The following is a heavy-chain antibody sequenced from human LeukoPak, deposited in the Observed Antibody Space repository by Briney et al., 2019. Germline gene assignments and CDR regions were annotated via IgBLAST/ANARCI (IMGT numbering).Heavy chain of an antibody. CDR3: AKGAFRDQVQGYYYMDV. V-gene: IGHV3-7*01. CDR2: IKQDGSEK. Sequence: GSLRLSCAASGFTFSSYWMSWVRQAPGKGLEWVANIKQDGSEKYYVDSVKGRFIISRDNAKNSLYLQMNSLRAEDTAVYYCAKGAFRDQVQGYYYMDVWGKGTTVTVSS. D-gene: IGHD3-10*01. J-gene: IGHJ6*03. CDR1: GFTFSSYW.